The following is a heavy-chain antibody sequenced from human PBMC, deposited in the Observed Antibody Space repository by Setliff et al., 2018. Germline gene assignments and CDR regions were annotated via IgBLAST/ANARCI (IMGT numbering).Heavy chain of an antibody. V-gene: IGHV1-18*04. J-gene: IGHJ4*02. D-gene: IGHD2-2*01. CDR1: GYTFSDYG. Sequence: ASVKVSCKTSGYTFSDYGIAWVRQAPGQGLEWMGWISVHTGNTFYSPKFHGRVTLTTDTSTSTAYMELRSLGSDDTAMYYCSRLVRFCIRTSCQRLSGGEFWGQGTLVTVSS. CDR2: ISVHTGNT. CDR3: SRLVRFCIRTSCQRLSGGEF.